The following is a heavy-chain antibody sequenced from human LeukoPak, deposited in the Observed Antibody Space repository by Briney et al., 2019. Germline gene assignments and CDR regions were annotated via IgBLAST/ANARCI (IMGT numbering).Heavy chain of an antibody. D-gene: IGHD3-22*01. CDR3: ASRGYYCASDI. J-gene: IGHJ3*02. V-gene: IGHV1-2*02. CDR2: INPSSGSP. Sequence: ASVKVSCKASGYTFTGYFIHWVRQAPGQGLEWMGWINPSSGSPNYAQKFQGRVPMTIDTSITTAYMELTRLRSDDTAIYYCASRGYYCASDIWGQGTLVAVSS. CDR1: GYTFTGYF.